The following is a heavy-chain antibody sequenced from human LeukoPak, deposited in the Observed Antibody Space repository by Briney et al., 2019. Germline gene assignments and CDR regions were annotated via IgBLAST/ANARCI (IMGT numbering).Heavy chain of an antibody. D-gene: IGHD2-2*02. CDR1: GGSISSSNW. V-gene: IGHV4-4*02. Sequence: PSETLSLTCAVSGGSISSSNWWSWVRQPPGKGLEWIGEIYHSGSTNYNPSLKSRVTISVDKSKNQFSLKLSSVTAADTAVYYCARVGDTVVVPAAIRNDNWFDPWGQGTLVTVSS. CDR2: IYHSGST. CDR3: ARVGDTVVVPAAIRNDNWFDP. J-gene: IGHJ5*02.